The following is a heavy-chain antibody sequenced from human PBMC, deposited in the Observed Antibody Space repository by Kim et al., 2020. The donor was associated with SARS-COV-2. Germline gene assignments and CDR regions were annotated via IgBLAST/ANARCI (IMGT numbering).Heavy chain of an antibody. D-gene: IGHD3-22*01. CDR3: ARVQPMILDAFDI. CDR1: GFTFSSYW. Sequence: GGSLRLSCAASGFTFSSYWMHWVRQAPGKGLVWVSRINSDGSSTSYADSVKGRFTISRDNAKNTLYLQMNSLRAEDTAVYYCARVQPMILDAFDIWGQGTMVTVSS. CDR2: INSDGSST. J-gene: IGHJ3*02. V-gene: IGHV3-74*01.